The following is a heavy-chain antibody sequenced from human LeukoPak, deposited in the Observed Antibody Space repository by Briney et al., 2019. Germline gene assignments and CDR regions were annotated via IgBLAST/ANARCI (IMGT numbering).Heavy chain of an antibody. CDR3: ASSGWANPV. J-gene: IGHJ6*02. V-gene: IGHV3-21*01. Sequence: GGSLRLSCAASGFTFSSYSMNRVRQAPGKGLEWVSSISSSSSYIYYADSVKGRLTISRDNSKNTLYLQMNSLRAEDTAVYYCASSGWANPVWGQGTTVTVSS. D-gene: IGHD6-19*01. CDR2: ISSSSSYI. CDR1: GFTFSSYS.